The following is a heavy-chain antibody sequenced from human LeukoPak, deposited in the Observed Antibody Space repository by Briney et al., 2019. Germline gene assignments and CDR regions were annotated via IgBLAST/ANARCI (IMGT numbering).Heavy chain of an antibody. J-gene: IGHJ3*02. CDR2: IYHSGST. CDR1: GGSISSGGYS. CDR3: ASIRFLVYFDI. V-gene: IGHV4-30-2*01. Sequence: PSETLSLTCAVSGGSISSGGYSWSWIRQPPGKGLEWIGYIYHSGSTYYNPSLKSRVTISVDTSKNQFSLKLSSVTAADTAVYYCASIRFLVYFDIWGQGTMVTVSS. D-gene: IGHD3-3*01.